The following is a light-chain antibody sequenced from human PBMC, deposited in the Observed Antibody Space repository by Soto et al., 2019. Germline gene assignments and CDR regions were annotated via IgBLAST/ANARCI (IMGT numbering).Light chain of an antibody. CDR3: QQYYSTPFT. J-gene: IGKJ3*01. Sequence: DIVMTQSPDSLAVSLGERATINCKSSQSVLYSSINKNYLAWYQQKPGQPPRLLIYWASTRESGVPDRFSGSGSGTDFTLTISSLQAEDGAVYYCQQYYSTPFTFGPGTKVDIK. CDR1: QSVLYSSINKNY. CDR2: WAS. V-gene: IGKV4-1*01.